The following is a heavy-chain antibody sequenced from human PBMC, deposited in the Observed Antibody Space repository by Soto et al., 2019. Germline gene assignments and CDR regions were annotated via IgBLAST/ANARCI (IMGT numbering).Heavy chain of an antibody. Sequence: SETLSLTCTVSGGSISSYYWSWIRQPPGKGLEWIGYIYYSGSTNYNPSLKSRVTISVDTSKNQFSLKLSSVTAADTAVYYCARTILFDWNGAFDYWGQGTLVTVSS. CDR3: ARTILFDWNGAFDY. CDR2: IYYSGST. CDR1: GGSISSYY. D-gene: IGHD3-9*01. J-gene: IGHJ4*02. V-gene: IGHV4-59*01.